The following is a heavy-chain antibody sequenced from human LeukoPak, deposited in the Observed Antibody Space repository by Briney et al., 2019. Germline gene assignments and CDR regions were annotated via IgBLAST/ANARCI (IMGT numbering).Heavy chain of an antibody. CDR1: GFTFDDYA. J-gene: IGHJ4*02. CDR3: AKGGDSSSWYYFDY. CDR2: ISWNSGSI. Sequence: GGSLRLSCAASGFTFDDYAMHWVRQAPGKGLEWVSGISWNSGSIGYADSVKGRFTISRDNAKNSLYLQMNSLRDEDTALYYCAKGGDSSSWYYFDYWGQGTLVTVSS. V-gene: IGHV3-9*01. D-gene: IGHD6-13*01.